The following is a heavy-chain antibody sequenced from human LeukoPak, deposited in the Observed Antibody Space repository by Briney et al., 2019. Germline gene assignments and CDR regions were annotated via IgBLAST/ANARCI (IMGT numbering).Heavy chain of an antibody. Sequence: GGSLRLSCAASGFTSSSYSMNWVRQAPGRGLEWVSSISSSSSYIYYADSVKGRFTISRDNAKNSLYLQMNSLRAEDTAVYYCAREHYPLGFDYWGQGTLVTVSS. V-gene: IGHV3-21*01. D-gene: IGHD3-10*01. CDR2: ISSSSSYI. J-gene: IGHJ4*02. CDR3: AREHYPLGFDY. CDR1: GFTSSSYS.